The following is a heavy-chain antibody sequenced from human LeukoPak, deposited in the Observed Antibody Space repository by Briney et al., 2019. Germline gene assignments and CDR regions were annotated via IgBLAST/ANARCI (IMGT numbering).Heavy chain of an antibody. V-gene: IGHV1-18*04. J-gene: IGHJ4*02. CDR1: GYTFSSYG. CDR3: ARHRGSGNDFLY. Sequence: GASVKVSCKASGYTFSSYGISWVRQAPGQGLEWMGWISTYKGNTNYAQKLQGRVTMTTDTSTSTVYMELRSLRSDDTAVYYCARHRGSGNDFLYWGQGTLVTVSS. CDR2: ISTYKGNT. D-gene: IGHD5-12*01.